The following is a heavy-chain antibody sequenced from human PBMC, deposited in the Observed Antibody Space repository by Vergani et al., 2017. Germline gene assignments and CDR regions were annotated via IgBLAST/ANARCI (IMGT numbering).Heavy chain of an antibody. CDR3: VRASPRVVPAAMYGYFDL. V-gene: IGHV4-61*02. J-gene: IGHJ2*01. CDR1: GGSISSGSYY. CDR2: IYTSGST. Sequence: QVQLQESGPGLVKPSQTLSLTCTVSGGSISSGSYYWSWIRQPAGKGLEWIGRIYTSGSTNYNPSLKSRVTISVDTSKNQFSLKLSSVTAADTAVYYCVRASPRVVPAAMYGYFDLWGRGTLVTVSS. D-gene: IGHD2-2*01.